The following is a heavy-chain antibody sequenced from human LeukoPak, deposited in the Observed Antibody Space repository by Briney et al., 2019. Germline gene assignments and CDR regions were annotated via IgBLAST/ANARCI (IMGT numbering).Heavy chain of an antibody. D-gene: IGHD3-10*01. CDR3: AKDIGPNYGSGSWDYYYYYYGMDV. Sequence: GGSLRRSCAASGFTFDDYAMHWVRQAPGKGLEWVSGISWNSGSIGYADSVKGRFTISRDNAKNSLYLQMNSLRAEDTALYYCAKDIGPNYGSGSWDYYYYYYGMDVWGQGTTVTVSS. CDR2: ISWNSGSI. V-gene: IGHV3-9*01. CDR1: GFTFDDYA. J-gene: IGHJ6*02.